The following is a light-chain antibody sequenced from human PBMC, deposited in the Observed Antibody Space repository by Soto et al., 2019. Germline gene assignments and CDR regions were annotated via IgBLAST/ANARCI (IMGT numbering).Light chain of an antibody. V-gene: IGKV1-5*03. CDR2: EAF. CDR3: QQYNTYST. Sequence: DIQMTQSPSTLSAFVGDRVTITCRASQGIFRRLAWYQQKPGKAPKLLIYEAFTLENGVPSRFSGSTSGTEFTLPIDSLQPDDFATYYCQQYNTYSTFGQGTKVEIK. CDR1: QGIFRR. J-gene: IGKJ1*01.